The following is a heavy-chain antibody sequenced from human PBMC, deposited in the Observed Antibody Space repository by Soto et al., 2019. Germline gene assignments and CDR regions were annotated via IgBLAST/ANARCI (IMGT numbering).Heavy chain of an antibody. CDR1: GAPFSGYY. Sequence: ETLSLTCAVYGAPFSGYYWSWIRQPPGKGLEWIGEINHSGGTNYKPSLKSRVTISVDTSRNQFYLKMTSVTSADTAVYYCARDGYSNPRYFDFWGRGTPVTVS. CDR2: INHSGGT. J-gene: IGHJ2*01. CDR3: ARDGYSNPRYFDF. D-gene: IGHD4-4*01. V-gene: IGHV4-34*01.